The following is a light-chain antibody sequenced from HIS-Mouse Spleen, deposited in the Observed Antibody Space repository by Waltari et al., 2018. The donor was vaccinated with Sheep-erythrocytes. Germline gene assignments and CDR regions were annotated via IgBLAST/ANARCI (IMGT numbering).Light chain of an antibody. Sequence: QSALTQPLSVSGSPGQSVTISCTGTSSDVGGYNYVSWYQQHPGKAPKLMIYDVSKRPSGFPDRFSGSKSGNTASLTISGLQAEDEADYYCCSYAGSYNHVFATGTKVTVL. J-gene: IGLJ1*01. CDR2: DVS. CDR1: SSDVGGYNY. V-gene: IGLV2-11*01. CDR3: CSYAGSYNHV.